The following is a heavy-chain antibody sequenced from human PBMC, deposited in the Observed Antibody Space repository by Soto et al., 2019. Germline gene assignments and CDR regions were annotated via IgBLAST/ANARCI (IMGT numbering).Heavy chain of an antibody. Sequence: HGESLKISCKGSGYSFTSYWISWVGQMPGKGLEWMGRIDPSDSYTNYSPSFQGHVTISADKSISTAYLQWSSLKASDTAMYYCARLQYSSSWLPDAFDIWGQGTMVTVSS. V-gene: IGHV5-10-1*01. D-gene: IGHD6-13*01. J-gene: IGHJ3*02. CDR1: GYSFTSYW. CDR3: ARLQYSSSWLPDAFDI. CDR2: IDPSDSYT.